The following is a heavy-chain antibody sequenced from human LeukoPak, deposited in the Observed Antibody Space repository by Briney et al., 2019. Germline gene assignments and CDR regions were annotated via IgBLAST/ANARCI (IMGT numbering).Heavy chain of an antibody. CDR3: AKQEAVAGSGVGY. V-gene: IGHV3-23*01. CDR1: GLSFRNYA. Sequence: PGGSLRLSCAASGLSFRNYAMSWVRQAPGKGLEWVSTISGGGDDTYYADSVKGRFTISRDNSRNTLYLQMNSLRAEDTAVYYCAKQEAVAGSGVGYWGQGTLVTVSS. CDR2: ISGGGDDT. J-gene: IGHJ4*02. D-gene: IGHD6-19*01.